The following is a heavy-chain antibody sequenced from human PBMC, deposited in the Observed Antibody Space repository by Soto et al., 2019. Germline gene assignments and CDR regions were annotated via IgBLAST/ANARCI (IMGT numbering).Heavy chain of an antibody. D-gene: IGHD2-2*01. CDR3: ARSPRSPYCSSTSCSLYYYYYGMDV. J-gene: IGHJ6*02. V-gene: IGHV3-48*02. Sequence: GGSLRLSCAASGFTFSSYSMNWVRQAPGKGLEWVSYISSSSSTIYYADSVKGRFTISRDNAKNSLYLQMNSLRDEDTAVYYCARSPRSPYCSSTSCSLYYYYYGMDVWGQGTTVTVSS. CDR1: GFTFSSYS. CDR2: ISSSSSTI.